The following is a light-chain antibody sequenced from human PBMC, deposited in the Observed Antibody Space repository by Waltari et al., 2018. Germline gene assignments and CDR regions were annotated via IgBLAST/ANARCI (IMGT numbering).Light chain of an antibody. CDR2: WAS. V-gene: IGKV4-1*01. Sequence: DIVMTQSPDSLAVSLGERATINCKSSQSVLYSSNNKNHLAWYQQKPGQPPKLLVYWASTRESGVPDRFSGSGSGTDFTLTISSLQAEDVAVYYCQQYYSLPWTFDQGTKVEIK. J-gene: IGKJ1*01. CDR3: QQYYSLPWT. CDR1: QSVLYSSNNKNH.